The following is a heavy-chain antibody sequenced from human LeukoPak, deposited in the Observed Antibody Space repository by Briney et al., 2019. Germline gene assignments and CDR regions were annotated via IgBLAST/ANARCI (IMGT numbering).Heavy chain of an antibody. V-gene: IGHV3-23*01. CDR1: GFTFSSCA. CDR2: ISDSGDST. D-gene: IGHD3-22*01. CDR3: ARELESYYYDSSGSVALDY. Sequence: GGCLRLSCAASGFTFSSCAMSWVRQAPGKGLEWVSAISDSGDSTSYADSVKGRFTISRDNSKNSLYLQMNSLRAEDTAVYYCARELESYYYDSSGSVALDYWGQGTLVTVSS. J-gene: IGHJ4*02.